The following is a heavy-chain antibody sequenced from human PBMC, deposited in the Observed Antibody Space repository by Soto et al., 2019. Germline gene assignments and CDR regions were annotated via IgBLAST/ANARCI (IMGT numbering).Heavy chain of an antibody. CDR2: IIPILGIA. CDR3: ARDHLGVFDY. Sequence: QVQLVQSGAEVKKPGSSVKVSCKASGGTFSSYTISWVRQAPGQGLEWMGRIIPILGIANYAQKFQGRVXIXXDKSTSTAYMELSSLRSEDTAVYYCARDHLGVFDYGGQGTLVTVSS. V-gene: IGHV1-69*08. CDR1: GGTFSSYT. J-gene: IGHJ4*02. D-gene: IGHD6-13*01.